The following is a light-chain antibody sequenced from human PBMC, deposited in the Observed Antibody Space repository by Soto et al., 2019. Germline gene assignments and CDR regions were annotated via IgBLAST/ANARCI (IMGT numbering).Light chain of an antibody. CDR3: QQLNSYPLT. V-gene: IGKV1-9*01. Sequence: DIQMTQSPSSLSASVGDTISITCRSFQTISKSLNWYQQRPGKAPKLLIYAASTLQSGVPSRFSGSGSGTDFTFTISSLQPEDFATYYCQQLNSYPLTFGGGTKVDIK. CDR1: QTISKS. CDR2: AAS. J-gene: IGKJ4*01.